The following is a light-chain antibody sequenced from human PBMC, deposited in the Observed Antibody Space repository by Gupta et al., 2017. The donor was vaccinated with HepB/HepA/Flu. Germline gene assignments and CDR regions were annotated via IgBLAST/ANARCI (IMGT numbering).Light chain of an antibody. CDR3: QVWDSRSEVV. J-gene: IGLJ2*01. V-gene: IGLV3-21*03. Sequence: SYVLTPPPSVSVAPGKTARITCGANNIGTKSVHWYQQRPGQAPVLVVYDDSDRPSGIPERFSGSISGTTATLTISRVEAGDEADYFCQVWDSRSEVVFGGGTKLTVL. CDR1: NIGTKS. CDR2: DDS.